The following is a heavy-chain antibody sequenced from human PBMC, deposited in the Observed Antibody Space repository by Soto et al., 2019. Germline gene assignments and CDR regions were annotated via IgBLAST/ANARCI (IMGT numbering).Heavy chain of an antibody. Sequence: QVQLQESGPGLVKPSETLSLTCTVSSGSIINYYWSWIRPPPGKGLEWIGFIYYSGSTNYNSFLKSRVTMSVDMPRQQLSLKLNSVTAADTVVYYCASRLPLSTTMCDAFDLWGQGTMVTVSS. V-gene: IGHV4-59*01. CDR1: SGSIINYY. CDR3: ASRLPLSTTMCDAFDL. D-gene: IGHD3-10*02. CDR2: IYYSGST. J-gene: IGHJ3*01.